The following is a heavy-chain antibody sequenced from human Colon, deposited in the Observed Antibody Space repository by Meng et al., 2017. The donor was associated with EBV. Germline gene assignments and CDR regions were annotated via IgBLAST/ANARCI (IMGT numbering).Heavy chain of an antibody. CDR2: IYYSGST. V-gene: IGHV4-31*03. J-gene: IGHJ4*02. CDR1: GGSVSSGGYY. Sequence: QVQLQESGPGLVKPSQTLSPTCTVSGGSVSSGGYYWTWIRQHPGKGLEWFGHIYYSGSTFYNPSLKRRVIISIDTSKNQFSLNLRSVTAADTAVYYCARVSSGWDYFDYRGQGTLVTVSS. D-gene: IGHD6-19*01. CDR3: ARVSSGWDYFDY.